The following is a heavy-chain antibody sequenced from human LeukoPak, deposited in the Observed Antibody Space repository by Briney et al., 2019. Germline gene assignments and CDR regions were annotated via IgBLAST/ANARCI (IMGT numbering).Heavy chain of an antibody. CDR3: ARGLFGIAAAAPFDY. CDR2: INHSGST. CDR1: GGSFSGYY. J-gene: IGHJ4*02. V-gene: IGHV4-34*01. D-gene: IGHD6-13*01. Sequence: SETLSLTCAVYGGSFSGYYWSWLRQPPGKGLEWLGEINHSGSTNYNPSLKSRVTISVDTSKNQFSLKLSSVTAADTAVYYCARGLFGIAAAAPFDYWGQGTLATVSS.